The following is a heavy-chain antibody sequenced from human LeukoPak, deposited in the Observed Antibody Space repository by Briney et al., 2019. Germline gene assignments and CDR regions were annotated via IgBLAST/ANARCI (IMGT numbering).Heavy chain of an antibody. D-gene: IGHD6-13*01. CDR3: ARGRSSRYFDY. V-gene: IGHV3-48*04. Sequence: GGSLRLSCAASGFTFSSYSMNWVRQAPGKGLEWVSYISSSSSTIYYADSVKRRFTISRDSAKNSLYLQMNSLRAEDTAVYYCARGRSSRYFDYWGQGTLVTVSS. J-gene: IGHJ4*02. CDR1: GFTFSSYS. CDR2: ISSSSSTI.